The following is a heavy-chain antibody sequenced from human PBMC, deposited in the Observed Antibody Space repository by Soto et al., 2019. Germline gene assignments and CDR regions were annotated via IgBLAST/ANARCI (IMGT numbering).Heavy chain of an antibody. CDR1: GGSFSGYY. CDR3: ASSGSSHTSPCFGL. J-gene: IGHJ2*01. CDR2: INHSGST. V-gene: IGHV4-34*01. Sequence: QVQLQQWGAGLLKPSETLSLTCAVYGGSFSGYYWTWIRQPPGKGLEWMGEINHSGSTNYNPSLKSRVTISADKSKNQFSRKLNSVTAADTAVYYCASSGSSHTSPCFGLWGRGTLVSVSS. D-gene: IGHD5-18*01.